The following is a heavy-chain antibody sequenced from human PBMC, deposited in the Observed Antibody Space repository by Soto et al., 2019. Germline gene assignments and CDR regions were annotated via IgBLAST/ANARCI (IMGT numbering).Heavy chain of an antibody. D-gene: IGHD6-19*01. CDR3: ARDLMYSSDWYSDAFDI. CDR2: ISGSRGGT. J-gene: IGHJ3*02. Sequence: VLLLESGGGSVQPGGSLRLSCEGSGFNFSNYAMNWVRQAPGKGLEWVSSISGSRGGTYYADSVKGRFTISKDSSKNTMYLQMNSLRAEDTAVYYCARDLMYSSDWYSDAFDIWGQGTMVTVSS. V-gene: IGHV3-23*01. CDR1: GFNFSNYA.